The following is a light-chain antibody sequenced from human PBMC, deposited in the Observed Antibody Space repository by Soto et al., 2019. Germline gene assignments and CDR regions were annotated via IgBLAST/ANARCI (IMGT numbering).Light chain of an antibody. V-gene: IGLV1-40*01. Sequence: QSVLTQPPSVSGAPGQRLTISCTGSSSNIGAGHDVHWYQQFPGTAPKLLIFSDINRPSGVPARFSASKSGSSASLAISGLQAEDEADYYCQSYDSVLSASVFGGGTKLTVL. CDR1: SSNIGAGHD. CDR3: QSYDSVLSASV. CDR2: SDI. J-gene: IGLJ2*01.